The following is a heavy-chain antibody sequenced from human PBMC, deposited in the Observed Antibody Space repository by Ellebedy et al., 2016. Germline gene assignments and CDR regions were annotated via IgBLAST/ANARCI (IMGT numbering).Heavy chain of an antibody. D-gene: IGHD1-14*01. CDR3: ARDRMRGNPRSTYYYGMDV. CDR2: TSAYNGNT. CDR1: GYTFSNYG. J-gene: IGHJ6*02. Sequence: ASVKVSCKASGYTFSNYGISWVRQAPGQGLEWMGWTSAYNGNTNYAPKLQGRVTMTTDTSTSTASMELRSLRSDDTAIYYCARDRMRGNPRSTYYYGMDVWGQGTTVTVSS. V-gene: IGHV1-18*01.